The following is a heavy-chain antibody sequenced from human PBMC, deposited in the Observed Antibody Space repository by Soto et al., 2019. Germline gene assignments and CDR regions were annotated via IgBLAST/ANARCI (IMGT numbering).Heavy chain of an antibody. CDR1: GFSLTANGVG. CDR2: VYWDDDK. J-gene: IGHJ4*02. D-gene: IGHD3-9*01. V-gene: IGHV2-5*02. CDR3: ATLTGSH. Sequence: ITLKESGPPLVKPTQTLTLTCSFSGFSLTANGVGVGWVRQPPGLALEWLAMVYWDDDKHYSASLRSRLSTTKDTAKSQVVLTMTNIDPVDTGTYYCATLTGSHWGQGALVTVSS.